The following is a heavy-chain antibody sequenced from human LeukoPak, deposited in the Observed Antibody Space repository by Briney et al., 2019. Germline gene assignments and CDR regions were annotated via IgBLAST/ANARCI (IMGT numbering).Heavy chain of an antibody. D-gene: IGHD3-10*01. V-gene: IGHV4-30-2*01. CDR2: IYHSGST. J-gene: IGHJ6*02. CDR3: ARNYYGSGSFTVPYYYYGMDV. Sequence: SQTPSLTCTVSGGSISSGGYYWSWIRQPPGKGLEWIGYIYHSGSTYYNPSLKSRVTISVDTSKNQFSLKLSSVTAADTAVYYCARNYYGSGSFTVPYYYYGMDVWGQGTTVTVSS. CDR1: GGSISSGGYY.